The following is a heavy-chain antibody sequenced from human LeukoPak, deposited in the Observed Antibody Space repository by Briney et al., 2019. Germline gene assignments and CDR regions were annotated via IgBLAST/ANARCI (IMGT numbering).Heavy chain of an antibody. CDR3: ATYQYSSSWTNFDY. J-gene: IGHJ4*02. D-gene: IGHD6-13*01. V-gene: IGHV3-30*04. CDR2: ISYDGSNK. Sequence: PGGSLRLSCAASGFTFSSHVMHWVRQAPGKGLEWVAAISYDGSNKYYGGSVKGRFTISRDNSKNKLYVQMNSLRTEDTAVYYCATYQYSSSWTNFDYWGQGTLVTVSS. CDR1: GFTFSSHV.